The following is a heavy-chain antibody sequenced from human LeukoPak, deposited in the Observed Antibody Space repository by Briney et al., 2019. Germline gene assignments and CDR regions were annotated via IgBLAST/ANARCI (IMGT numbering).Heavy chain of an antibody. CDR1: GFTFSGYW. V-gene: IGHV3-7*04. Sequence: GGSLRLSCAASGFTFSGYWMSWVRQAPGKGLEWVANIKQDGSDKYYVDSVKGRFTISRDNAKNSLYLQMNRLRAEDTAVYYCARCMVRGVIPKGYFDYWGQGTLVTVSS. D-gene: IGHD3-10*01. CDR2: IKQDGSDK. CDR3: ARCMVRGVIPKGYFDY. J-gene: IGHJ4*02.